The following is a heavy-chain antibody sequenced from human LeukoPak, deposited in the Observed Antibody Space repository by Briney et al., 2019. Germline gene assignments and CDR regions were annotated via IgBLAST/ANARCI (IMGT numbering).Heavy chain of an antibody. J-gene: IGHJ4*02. CDR2: ISYDGSNE. V-gene: IGHV3-30*04. Sequence: PGRSLRLSCAASGFTFSSYVMHWVRQAPGKGLEWVAIISYDGSNEYYADSVKGRFTISRDNSKNTLYLQMNSLRAEDTAVYYCAKRVVVPAALAGWFDYWGQGTLVTVSS. CDR3: AKRVVVPAALAGWFDY. D-gene: IGHD2-2*01. CDR1: GFTFSSYV.